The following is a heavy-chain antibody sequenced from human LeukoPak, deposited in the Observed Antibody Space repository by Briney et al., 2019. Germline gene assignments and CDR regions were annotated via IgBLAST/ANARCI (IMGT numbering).Heavy chain of an antibody. D-gene: IGHD3-10*01. V-gene: IGHV7-4-1*02. CDR2: INTHTGDP. CDR3: ARDARGFGELDPYYFDY. CDR1: GYTFTSYA. Sequence: ASVKVSCKASGYTFTSYAMNWVRQAPGQGLEFMGWINTHTGDPTFAQGFTGRFVFSLDTSVSTAYLQIRGLKAEDTAVYYCARDARGFGELDPYYFDYWGQGTLATVSS. J-gene: IGHJ4*02.